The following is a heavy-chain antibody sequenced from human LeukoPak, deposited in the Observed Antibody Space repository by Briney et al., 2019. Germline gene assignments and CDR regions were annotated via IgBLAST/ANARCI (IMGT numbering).Heavy chain of an antibody. CDR1: GFTFSSYT. Sequence: GGSLRLSCAASGFTFSSYTMNWVRQAPGKGLEWVSSISSRNYIYYADSVKVRFTISRDNAKNSLYLQMHSLRAEDTAVYYCARDREGDYIWGSYRPDWFDPWGQGTLVTVSS. J-gene: IGHJ5*02. D-gene: IGHD3-16*02. CDR3: ARDREGDYIWGSYRPDWFDP. CDR2: ISSRNYI. V-gene: IGHV3-21*01.